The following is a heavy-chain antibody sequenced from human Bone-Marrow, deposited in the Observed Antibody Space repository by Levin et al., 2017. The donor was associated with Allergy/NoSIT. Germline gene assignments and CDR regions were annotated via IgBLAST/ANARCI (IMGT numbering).Heavy chain of an antibody. V-gene: IGHV4-34*01. CDR1: GGSFSGYY. CDR3: ARGLTQSYGSGSLDV. J-gene: IGHJ6*04. Sequence: SQTLSLTCAVYGGSFSGYYWSWIRQPPGKGLEWIGEINHSGSTNYNPSLKSRVTISVDTSKNQFSLKLSSVTAADTAVYYCARGLTQSYGSGSLDVWGKGTTVTVSS. D-gene: IGHD3-10*01. CDR2: INHSGST.